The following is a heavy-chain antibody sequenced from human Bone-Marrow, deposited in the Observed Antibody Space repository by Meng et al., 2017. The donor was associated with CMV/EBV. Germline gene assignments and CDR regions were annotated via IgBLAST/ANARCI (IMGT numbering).Heavy chain of an antibody. CDR2: INHSGST. Sequence: GSLRLSCAVYGGSFSGYYWSWIRQPPGKGLEWIGEINHSGSTNYNPSLKSRVTISVDTSKNQFSLKLSSVTAADTAVYYCARAPLTYYDFWSGYYTLGYYYYGMDVWGQGTTVTGSS. CDR3: ARAPLTYYDFWSGYYTLGYYYYGMDV. CDR1: GGSFSGYY. J-gene: IGHJ6*02. V-gene: IGHV4-34*01. D-gene: IGHD3-3*01.